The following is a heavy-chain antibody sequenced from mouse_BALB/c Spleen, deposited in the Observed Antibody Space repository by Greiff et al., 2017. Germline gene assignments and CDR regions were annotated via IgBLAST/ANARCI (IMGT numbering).Heavy chain of an antibody. Sequence: VQLQQSGAELAKPGASVKMSFKASGYTFTSYWMHWVKQRPGQGLEWIGYINPSTGYTEYNQKFKDKATLTADKSSSTAYMQLSSLTSEDSAVYYCARYGNYAMDYWGQGTSVTVSS. CDR2: INPSTGYT. V-gene: IGHV1-7*01. CDR3: ARYGNYAMDY. D-gene: IGHD2-1*01. J-gene: IGHJ4*01. CDR1: GYTFTSYW.